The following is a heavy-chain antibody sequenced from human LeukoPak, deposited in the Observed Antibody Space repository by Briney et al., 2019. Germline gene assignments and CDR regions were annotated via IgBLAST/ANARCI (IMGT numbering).Heavy chain of an antibody. J-gene: IGHJ4*02. CDR1: GFTFSLYW. CDR2: IKQDGSEK. V-gene: IGHV3-7*03. D-gene: IGHD1-14*01. Sequence: GGSLRLSCAASGFTFSLYWMSWVRRAPGKGLEWVADIKQDGSEKYYVDSVKGRFTISRDDAKNSLSLQMDSLRAEDTAVYYCARKGSRRPSPEGVWGQGTLVTVSS. CDR3: ARKGSRRPSPEGV.